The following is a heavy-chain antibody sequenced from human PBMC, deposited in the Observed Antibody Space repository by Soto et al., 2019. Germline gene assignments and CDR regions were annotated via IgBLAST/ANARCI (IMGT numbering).Heavy chain of an antibody. CDR3: ARAGFSYGHLLF. CDR1: GGPIKTGDYY. CDR2: VFYSGAT. V-gene: IGHV4-30-4*01. Sequence: SETLSLTCNVSGGPIKTGDYYWNWIRQPPGKGLEWIGYVFYSGATNYSPSLKSRAAISMDTSKNQFSLSLTSVTAADTAVYYCARAGFSYGHLLFWGQGIRLIVSS. J-gene: IGHJ4*02. D-gene: IGHD3-10*01.